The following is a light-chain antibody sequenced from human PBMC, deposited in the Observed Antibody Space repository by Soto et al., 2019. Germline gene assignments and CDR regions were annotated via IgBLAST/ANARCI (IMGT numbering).Light chain of an antibody. V-gene: IGKV1-12*01. J-gene: IGKJ5*01. Sequence: GDRVTTTCRASQGITYWLAWYQQRPGRAPKCLIYAASILESGVPSRFTGSGSGTNFTLTINDLQPEDFATYFCQQANSFPLTFGQGTRLEIK. CDR1: QGITYW. CDR3: QQANSFPLT. CDR2: AAS.